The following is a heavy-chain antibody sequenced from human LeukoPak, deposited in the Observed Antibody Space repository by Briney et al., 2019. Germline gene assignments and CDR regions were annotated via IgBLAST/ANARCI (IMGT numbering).Heavy chain of an antibody. J-gene: IGHJ4*02. CDR1: GGSISSSSYY. CDR2: IYYSGST. V-gene: IGHV4-39*01. Sequence: SETLSLTCTVSGGSISSSSYYWGWIRQPPGKGLEWIGSIYYSGSTYYNPSPKSRVTISVDTSKNQFSLKLSSVTAADTAVYYCASITMVRGVIISFDYWGQGTLVTVSS. CDR3: ASITMVRGVIISFDY. D-gene: IGHD3-10*01.